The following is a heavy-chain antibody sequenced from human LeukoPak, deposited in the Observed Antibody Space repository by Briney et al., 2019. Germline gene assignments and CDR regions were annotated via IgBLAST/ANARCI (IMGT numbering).Heavy chain of an antibody. CDR3: ARLKPYSSTSAYYFDY. J-gene: IGHJ4*02. Sequence: PSETLSLTCTVSGGSISSGDYYWSRIRQPPGKGLEWLGYIYYSETTYYHPSLKSRVTISVDTSNNYYSLRLRSVTAADTAVYYCARLKPYSSTSAYYFDYWGQGTLVTVSS. V-gene: IGHV4-30-4*01. D-gene: IGHD6-13*01. CDR2: IYYSETT. CDR1: GGSISSGDYY.